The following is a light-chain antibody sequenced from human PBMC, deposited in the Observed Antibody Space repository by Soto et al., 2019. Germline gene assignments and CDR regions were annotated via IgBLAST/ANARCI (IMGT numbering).Light chain of an antibody. CDR2: GAS. CDR1: QSVGSRY. CDR3: HQRQSWPRT. V-gene: IGKV3-11*01. Sequence: EIVLTQSPGTLSLSPGERAALSCRASQSVGSRYLAWYQQKPGQAPRLLIYGASNRATGIPARFSGSGSGTDFTLTISSLEPEDFAVYYCHQRQSWPRTFGQGTKVDIK. J-gene: IGKJ1*01.